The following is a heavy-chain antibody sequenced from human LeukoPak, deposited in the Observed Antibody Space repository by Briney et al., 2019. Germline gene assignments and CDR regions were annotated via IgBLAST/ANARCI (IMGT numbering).Heavy chain of an antibody. CDR1: TFTFSNYA. CDR2: ITSRGSA. Sequence: GGSLRLSCAASTFTFSNYAMSWVRPAPGKGLDWVSAITSRGSAYYGDSVKGRFTISRDNSKNTLYLQMNSLRAEDTAVYYCAKTVHDRYYYYGMDVWGQGTTVTVSS. V-gene: IGHV3-23*01. D-gene: IGHD3-16*01. J-gene: IGHJ6*02. CDR3: AKTVHDRYYYYGMDV.